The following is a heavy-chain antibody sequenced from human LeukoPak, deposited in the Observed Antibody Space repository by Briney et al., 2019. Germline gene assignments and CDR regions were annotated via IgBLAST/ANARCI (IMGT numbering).Heavy chain of an antibody. J-gene: IGHJ4*02. CDR1: GYTFTGYY. D-gene: IGHD6-19*01. CDR2: INPNSGGT. V-gene: IGHV1-2*06. CDR3: ARGRYRSGYSSGWYPIPFDY. Sequence: ASVKVSCKASGYTFTGYYMHWVRQAPGQGLEWMGRINPNSGGTNYAQKFQGRVTMTRDTSISTAYMELSRLRSDDTAVYYCARGRYRSGYSSGWYPIPFDYWGQGTLVTVSS.